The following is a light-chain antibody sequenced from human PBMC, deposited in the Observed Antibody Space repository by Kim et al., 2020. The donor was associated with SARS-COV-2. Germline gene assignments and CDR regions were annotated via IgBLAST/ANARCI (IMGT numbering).Light chain of an antibody. CDR1: QSVSSSY. V-gene: IGKV3-20*01. CDR3: QQYGSSFT. Sequence: PGERATLSCRASQSVSSSYLAWYQQKPGQAPRLLIYGASSRATGIPDRFSGSGSGTDFTLTISRLEPEDFAVYYCQQYGSSFTFGQGTRLEIK. J-gene: IGKJ5*01. CDR2: GAS.